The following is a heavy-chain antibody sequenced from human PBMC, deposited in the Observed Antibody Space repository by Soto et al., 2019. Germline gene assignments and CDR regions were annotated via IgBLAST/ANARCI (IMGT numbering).Heavy chain of an antibody. J-gene: IGHJ6*02. CDR2: IIPLFHKT. V-gene: IGHV1-69*01. CDR3: ARARLSNGDPNIYFFYGLDV. Sequence: QVQLVQSGAEARRPGSSVQVSCKASGDMFRNSAFTWVRQAPGQGLDWMGVIIPLFHKTSVAQKFQGRLTFTADASTSDVYMEVSSLTSEDTADYYCARARLSNGDPNIYFFYGLDVWGQGTTVTVSS. CDR1: GDMFRNSA. D-gene: IGHD6-6*01.